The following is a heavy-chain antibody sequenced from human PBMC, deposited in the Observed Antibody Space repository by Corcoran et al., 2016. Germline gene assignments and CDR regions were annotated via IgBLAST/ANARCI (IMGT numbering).Heavy chain of an antibody. CDR2: IWYDGSNK. D-gene: IGHD4-17*01. Sequence: QVQLVESGGGVVQPGRSLRLSCAASGFTFSSYGMHWVRQAPGKGLEWVAVIWYDGSNKYYADSVKGRFTISRDNSKNTVYLQMNSLRAEDTAVYYCARGGERPCSGMDVWGQGTTVTVAS. CDR1: GFTFSSYG. CDR3: ARGGERPCSGMDV. J-gene: IGHJ6*02. V-gene: IGHV3-33*01.